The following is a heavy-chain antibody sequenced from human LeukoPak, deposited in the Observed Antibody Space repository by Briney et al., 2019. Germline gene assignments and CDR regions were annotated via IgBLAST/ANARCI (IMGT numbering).Heavy chain of an antibody. Sequence: GGSLRLSCAASGFTFSSYWMSWVRQAPGKGLEWVSAISGSGGSTYYADSVKGRFTISRDNSKNTLYLQMNSLRAEDAAVYYCAKDITFGGVIATFDYWGQGTLVTVSS. CDR2: ISGSGGST. D-gene: IGHD3-16*02. CDR1: GFTFSSYW. CDR3: AKDITFGGVIATFDY. V-gene: IGHV3-23*01. J-gene: IGHJ4*02.